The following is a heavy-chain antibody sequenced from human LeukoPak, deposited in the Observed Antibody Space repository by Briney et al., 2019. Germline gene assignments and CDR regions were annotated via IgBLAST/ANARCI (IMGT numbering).Heavy chain of an antibody. Sequence: PSETLSLTCTVSGGSISSGDYYWSWIRQPPGKGLEWIGYIYYSGSTNYNPSLKSRVTISVDTSKNQFSLKLSSATAADTAVYYCARGRDYYDSSGYLSYWGQGTLVTVSS. V-gene: IGHV4-61*08. CDR1: GGSISSGDYY. J-gene: IGHJ4*02. CDR3: ARGRDYYDSSGYLSY. CDR2: IYYSGST. D-gene: IGHD3-22*01.